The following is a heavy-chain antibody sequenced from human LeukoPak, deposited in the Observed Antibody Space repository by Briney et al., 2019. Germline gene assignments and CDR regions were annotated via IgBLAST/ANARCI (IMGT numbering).Heavy chain of an antibody. V-gene: IGHV4-39*07. CDR3: ARGPGYSSTTDAFEI. D-gene: IGHD6-13*01. CDR1: GGSISSSSYY. CDR2: IYYTGNT. J-gene: IGHJ3*02. Sequence: SETLSLTCTVSGGSISSSSYYWGWIRQPPGKGLEWIGSIYYTGNTYYNPSLKSRVTISVDTSKNQFSLKLSSVTAADTAVYYCARGPGYSSTTDAFEIWGQGTMVTVSS.